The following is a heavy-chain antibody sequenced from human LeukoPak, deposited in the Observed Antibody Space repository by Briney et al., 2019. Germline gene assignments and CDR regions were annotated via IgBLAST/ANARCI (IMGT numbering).Heavy chain of an antibody. Sequence: SETLSLTCAVYGGSFSGYYWSWIRQPPGKGLEWIGEINHSGSTNYNPSLKSRVTISVDTSKNQFSLKLSSVTAADTAVYYCARGAITFGGVIVFLDYWGQGTLVTVSS. V-gene: IGHV4-34*01. CDR3: ARGAITFGGVIVFLDY. CDR1: GGSFSGYY. CDR2: INHSGST. J-gene: IGHJ4*02. D-gene: IGHD3-16*02.